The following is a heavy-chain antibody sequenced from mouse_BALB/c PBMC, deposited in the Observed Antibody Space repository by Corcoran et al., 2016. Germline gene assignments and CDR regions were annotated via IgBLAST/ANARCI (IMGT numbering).Heavy chain of an antibody. Sequence: EVLLQQSGPELVKHGASVKITCKASGYKFTDYNMDWVKQSHGKSLEWIGDINPRSRGTIYNQTFKGRATLTVDKSSSTAYMELRSLTSEDSAVYSCARWGITTFDYWGQGTTVTVSS. CDR3: ARWGITTFDY. CDR1: GYKFTDYN. J-gene: IGHJ2*01. D-gene: IGHD1-1*01. CDR2: INPRSRGT. V-gene: IGHV1-18*01.